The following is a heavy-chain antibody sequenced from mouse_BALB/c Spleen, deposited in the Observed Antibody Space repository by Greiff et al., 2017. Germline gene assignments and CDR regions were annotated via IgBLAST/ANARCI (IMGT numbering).Heavy chain of an antibody. J-gene: IGHJ2*01. V-gene: IGHV5-6-5*01. CDR2: ISSGGST. D-gene: IGHD2-14*01. Sequence: EVMLVESGGGLVQPGGSLRLSCAASGFTFSSYAMSWVRQTPEKRLEWVASISSGGSTYYPDSVKGRFTISRDNARNILYLQMSSLRSEDTAMYYCAREGKTYYRYDGYYFDYWGQGTTLTVSS. CDR1: GFTFSSYA. CDR3: AREGKTYYRYDGYYFDY.